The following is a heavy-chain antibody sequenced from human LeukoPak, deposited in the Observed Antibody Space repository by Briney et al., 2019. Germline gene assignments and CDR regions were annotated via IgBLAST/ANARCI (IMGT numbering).Heavy chain of an antibody. D-gene: IGHD3-10*01. CDR2: ISYDGSNK. V-gene: IGHV3-30-3*01. CDR3: ARADYYGSGGDI. Sequence: GGSLRLSCAASGFTFSSYAMHWVRQAPGKGLEWVAIISYDGSNKYYADSVKDRFTISRDNSKNTLYLQMNSLRAEDTAVYYCARADYYGSGGDIWGQGTMVTVSS. CDR1: GFTFSSYA. J-gene: IGHJ3*02.